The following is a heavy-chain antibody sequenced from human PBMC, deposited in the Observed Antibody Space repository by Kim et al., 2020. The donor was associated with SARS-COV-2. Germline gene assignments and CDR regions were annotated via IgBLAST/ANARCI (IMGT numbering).Heavy chain of an antibody. J-gene: IGHJ6*02. Sequence: GGSLRLSCAASGFTFSSYAMHWVRQAPGKGLEWVAVIWYDGSNKYYADSVKGRFTISRDNSKNTLYLQMNSLRAEDTAVYYCAKEERGGSSWYEYYYYYYGMDVWGQGTTVTVSS. V-gene: IGHV3-33*06. CDR1: GFTFSSYA. D-gene: IGHD6-13*01. CDR2: IWYDGSNK. CDR3: AKEERGGSSWYEYYYYYYGMDV.